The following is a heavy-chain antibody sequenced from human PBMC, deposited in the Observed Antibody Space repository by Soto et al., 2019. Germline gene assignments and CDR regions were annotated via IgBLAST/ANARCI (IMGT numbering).Heavy chain of an antibody. Sequence: EVQLLESGGDLVQPRGSLRLSCAASGFDIFYFAMVWVRQAPGKGLEWVSTLNSGGGTTFSADSVKGRVTVSIDTSKNTLYLEMNSLRVDDTAVYFCARTTIHYYSDSWGQGALVTVSS. CDR3: ARTTIHYYSDS. V-gene: IGHV3-23*01. CDR1: GFDIFYFA. CDR2: LNSGGGTT. D-gene: IGHD1-1*01. J-gene: IGHJ4*02.